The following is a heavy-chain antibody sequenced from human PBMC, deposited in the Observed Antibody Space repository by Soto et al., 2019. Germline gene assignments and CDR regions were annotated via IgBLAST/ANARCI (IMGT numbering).Heavy chain of an antibody. V-gene: IGHV1-69*13. J-gene: IGHJ6*02. Sequence: SVKVSCKASGGTFSSYAISWVRQAPGQGLEWMGGITPIFGTANYAQKFQGRVTITADESTSTAYMELSSLRSEDTAVYYCAREGDYDFWSGSGRYGMDVWGQGTTVTVSS. CDR1: GGTFSSYA. CDR3: AREGDYDFWSGSGRYGMDV. CDR2: ITPIFGTA. D-gene: IGHD3-3*01.